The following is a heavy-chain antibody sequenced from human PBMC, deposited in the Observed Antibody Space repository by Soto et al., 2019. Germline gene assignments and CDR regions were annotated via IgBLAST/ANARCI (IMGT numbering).Heavy chain of an antibody. CDR3: ASVRGGYYYGMDV. Sequence: LSLTCSVSGGSVSSTYWSWIRQPPGKGLEWIGEIYHSGSTKYNPSLKSRVTISVDKSKNQFSLKLSSVTAADTAVYYCASVRGGYYYGMDVWGQGTTVTVSS. CDR2: IYHSGST. V-gene: IGHV4-59*02. D-gene: IGHD3-10*02. CDR1: GGSVSSTY. J-gene: IGHJ6*02.